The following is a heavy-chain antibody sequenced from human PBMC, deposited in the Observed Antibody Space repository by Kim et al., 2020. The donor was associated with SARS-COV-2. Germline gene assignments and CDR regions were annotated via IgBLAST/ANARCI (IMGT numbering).Heavy chain of an antibody. J-gene: IGHJ5*02. D-gene: IGHD2-15*01. CDR1: GFTFNTYE. CDR3: ARGVGSRFDP. Sequence: VGSLRLSCVGSGFTFNTYEYNWVRQAPGKGLEWISYISSSGETKDYADSVKGRFAVSRDNTKSSLFLQMDNLRGDDTAVYYCARGVGSRFDPWGQGTLVT. CDR2: ISSSGETK. V-gene: IGHV3-48*03.